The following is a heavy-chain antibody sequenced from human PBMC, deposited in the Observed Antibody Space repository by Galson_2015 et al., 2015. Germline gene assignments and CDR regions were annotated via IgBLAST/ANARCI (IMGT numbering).Heavy chain of an antibody. D-gene: IGHD6-13*01. CDR2: INHSGST. CDR3: ARSYSSSWDYFDY. Sequence: EWIGEINHSGSTNYNPSLKNRVTISVDTSKNQFSLKLSSVTAADTAVYYCARSYSSSWDYFDYWGQGTLVTVSS. J-gene: IGHJ4*02. V-gene: IGHV4-34*09.